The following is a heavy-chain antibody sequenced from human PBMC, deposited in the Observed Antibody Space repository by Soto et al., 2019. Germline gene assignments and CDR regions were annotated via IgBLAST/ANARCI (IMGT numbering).Heavy chain of an antibody. CDR2: ISAFNGNT. Sequence: SVEVSWEACGDRFGSRGRRWVRQETEQGLEWMGWISAFNGNTNYAQKLKGRVTMTTDTPTSTAYMELRSLRSDDKAVYYCAVIPTAMPPLYYGIAVWGQGTTVTVSS. V-gene: IGHV1-18*01. CDR1: GDRFGSRG. D-gene: IGHD2-2*01. J-gene: IGHJ6*02. CDR3: AVIPTAMPPLYYGIAV.